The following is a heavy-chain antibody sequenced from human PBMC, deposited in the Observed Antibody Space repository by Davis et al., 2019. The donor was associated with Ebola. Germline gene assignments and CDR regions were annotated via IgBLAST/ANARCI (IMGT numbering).Heavy chain of an antibody. CDR2: IIPILGIA. Sequence: AASVKVSCKASGYTFTRYGISWVRQAPGQGLEWMGRIIPILGIANYAQKFQGRVTITADKSTSTAYMEVRSLRSDDTAVYYCARVPLLGSGWDYYFDYWGQGTLVTVSS. D-gene: IGHD6-19*01. V-gene: IGHV1-69*04. J-gene: IGHJ4*02. CDR3: ARVPLLGSGWDYYFDY. CDR1: GYTFTRYG.